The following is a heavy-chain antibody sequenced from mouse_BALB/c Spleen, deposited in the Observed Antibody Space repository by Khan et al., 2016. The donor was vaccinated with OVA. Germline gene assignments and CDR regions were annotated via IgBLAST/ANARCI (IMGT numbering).Heavy chain of an antibody. CDR1: GYSITSDYA. J-gene: IGHJ2*01. V-gene: IGHV3-2*02. Sequence: VQLKESGPGLVKPSQSLSLTCTVTGYSITSDYAWNWIRQFPGNKLEWMGFISYSGNTKYNPSLKSRISVTRDTSKNQFFLQLNSVTTEDTATYYCARVCGGKFEYWGQGTTLTVSS. CDR2: ISYSGNT. CDR3: ARVCGGKFEY.